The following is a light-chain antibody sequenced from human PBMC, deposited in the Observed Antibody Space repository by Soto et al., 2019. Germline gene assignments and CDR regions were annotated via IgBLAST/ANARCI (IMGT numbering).Light chain of an antibody. Sequence: QSVLTQPPSASGSPGQSVTISCTGISSDVGGYNYVSWYQQHPGKAPKLMIYEVSKRPSGVPDRFSGSKSGNTASLTVSGLQAEDEADYYCSSYAGSNNLVFGGGTKLTV. CDR1: SSDVGGYNY. J-gene: IGLJ2*01. CDR2: EVS. CDR3: SSYAGSNNLV. V-gene: IGLV2-8*01.